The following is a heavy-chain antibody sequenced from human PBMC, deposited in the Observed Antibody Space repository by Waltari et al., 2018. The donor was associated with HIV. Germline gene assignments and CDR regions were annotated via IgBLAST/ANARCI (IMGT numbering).Heavy chain of an antibody. CDR3: SRGKATIPEYLHH. CDR1: GYTFTDYY. V-gene: IGHV1-2*02. J-gene: IGHJ1*01. D-gene: IGHD2-2*02. CDR2: INPNTDGT. Sequence: QVQLVQSGDEVKKPGASVKVSCKASGYTFTDYYMHWVRLAPGQGPEWMGWINPNTDGTNYARNFQGRVTMASDTSTSTAYMELRRLTSDDTAVYFCSRGKATIPEYLHHWGQGTLVTVSS.